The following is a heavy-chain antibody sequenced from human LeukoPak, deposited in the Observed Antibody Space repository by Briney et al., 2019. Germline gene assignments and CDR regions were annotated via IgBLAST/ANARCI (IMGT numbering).Heavy chain of an antibody. CDR3: ARHASGSYFFEY. J-gene: IGHJ4*02. Sequence: GGSLRLSCAASGFTFSSYAMSWVRQAPGKGLEWVSAISGSGGCTYYADSVKGRFTISRDNSKNTLYLQMNSLRAEDTAVYYCARHASGSYFFEYWGQGTLVTVSS. D-gene: IGHD3-10*01. CDR2: ISGSGGCT. CDR1: GFTFSSYA. V-gene: IGHV3-23*01.